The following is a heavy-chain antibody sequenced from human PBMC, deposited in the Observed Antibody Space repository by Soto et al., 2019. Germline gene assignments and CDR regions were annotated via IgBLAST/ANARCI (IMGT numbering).Heavy chain of an antibody. D-gene: IGHD4-4*01. V-gene: IGHV1-69*02. CDR2: IIPILGIA. Sequence: QVQLVQSGAEVKKPGSSVKVSCKASGGTFSSYTISWVRQAPGQGLEWMGRIIPILGIANYAQKFQGRVTITADKSTSTAYMELSSLRSEDTAVYYCARIHGYSNPSEGMDVWGKGTTVTVSS. CDR1: GGTFSSYT. J-gene: IGHJ6*04. CDR3: ARIHGYSNPSEGMDV.